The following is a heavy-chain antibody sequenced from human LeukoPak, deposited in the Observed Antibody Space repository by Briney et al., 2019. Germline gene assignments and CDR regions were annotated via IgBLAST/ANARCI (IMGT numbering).Heavy chain of an antibody. D-gene: IGHD2-15*01. Sequence: TGGSLRLSCAASGFTFSDYNMRWIRQAPGKGLEWVSSISRSGSTKYYADSVKGRFTISRDNAKNSLFLQMNSLRAEDTAVYYCARVLRYCSGGNCYSGGLGYMDVWGKGTTVTVSS. CDR3: ARVLRYCSGGNCYSGGLGYMDV. J-gene: IGHJ6*03. V-gene: IGHV3-11*01. CDR2: ISRSGSTK. CDR1: GFTFSDYN.